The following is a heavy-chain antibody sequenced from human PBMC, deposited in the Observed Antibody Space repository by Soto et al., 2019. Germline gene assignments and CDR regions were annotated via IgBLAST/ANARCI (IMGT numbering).Heavy chain of an antibody. CDR2: INHSGST. V-gene: IGHV4-34*01. CDR1: GGSLSGYF. D-gene: IGHD3-9*01. CDR3: ARGRKNYDILTDYYYYYMDV. J-gene: IGHJ6*03. Sequence: SETLSLTCAVYGGSLSGYFWSWIRQPPGRGPEWIGEINHSGSTNYNPSLKSRVTISVDTSRNQFSLKLSSVTAADTDVYYCARGRKNYDILTDYYYYYMDVWGKGTTVTVSS.